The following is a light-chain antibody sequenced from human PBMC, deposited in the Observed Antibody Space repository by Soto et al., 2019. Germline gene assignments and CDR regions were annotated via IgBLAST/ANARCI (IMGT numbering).Light chain of an antibody. CDR3: QQYDSSPWT. CDR1: ESISSW. J-gene: IGKJ1*01. V-gene: IGKV1-5*03. CDR2: KAS. Sequence: DIQMTQSPSTLSASIGDRVTITCRASESISSWLAWYQQKPGKAPKVLIYKASILQTGVPSRFSGSGSGTEFTLTISSLQPDDFATYYCQQYDSSPWTFGQGTKVELK.